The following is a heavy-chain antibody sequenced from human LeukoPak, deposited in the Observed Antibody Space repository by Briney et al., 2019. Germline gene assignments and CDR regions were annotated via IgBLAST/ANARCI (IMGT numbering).Heavy chain of an antibody. CDR1: GCSISSYY. V-gene: IGHV4-59*01. J-gene: IGHJ4*02. CDR3: ASKAGAVIDY. D-gene: IGHD1-26*01. Sequence: SETVSLTCTVSGCSISSYYWSWIRQPPGKGLEWIGYIYYNGRTNYNPSLKSRVTISVDTSKNQFSLKLSSVTAADTAVYYCASKAGAVIDYWGQGTLVTVSS. CDR2: IYYNGRT.